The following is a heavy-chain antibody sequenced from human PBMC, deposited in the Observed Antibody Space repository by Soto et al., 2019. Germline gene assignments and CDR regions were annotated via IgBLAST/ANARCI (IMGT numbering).Heavy chain of an antibody. V-gene: IGHV3-74*01. CDR2: INSDGSIT. D-gene: IGHD1-26*01. J-gene: IGHJ4*02. CDR3: ARVQMAATGFDS. CDR1: RFTLSSYW. Sequence: GGSLRLSCAASRFTLSSYWMHWVRQVPGKGLVWVSRINSDGSITDYADSVEGRFTISRDNAKNTLYLQMNSLSVEDTAVYYCARVQMAATGFDSWGQGT.